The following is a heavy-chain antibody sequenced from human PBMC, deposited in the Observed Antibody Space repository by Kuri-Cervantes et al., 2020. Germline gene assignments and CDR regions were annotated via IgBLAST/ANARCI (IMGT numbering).Heavy chain of an antibody. J-gene: IGHJ3*02. D-gene: IGHD3-10*01. Sequence: GGSLRLSCAASGFTFSSYAMHWVRQAPGKGLGWVSSISSTSSYIYYADSVKGRFTISRDNAKNSLYLQMNSLRAEDTAVYYCAREYFIRAEDAFDIWGQGTMVTVSS. CDR3: AREYFIRAEDAFDI. CDR2: ISSTSSYI. CDR1: GFTFSSYA. V-gene: IGHV3-21*01.